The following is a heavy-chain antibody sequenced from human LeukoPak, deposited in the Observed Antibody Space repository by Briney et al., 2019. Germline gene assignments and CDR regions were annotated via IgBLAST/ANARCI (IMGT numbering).Heavy chain of an antibody. D-gene: IGHD6-13*01. CDR2: INPNSGGT. Sequence: DSVKVSCKASGYTFTGYYMHWVRQAPGQGLEWMGWINPNSGGTNYAQKFQGRVTMTRDTSISTAYMELSRLRSDDTAVYYCARAFGYGAAAGTFGYWGQGTLVTVSS. CDR1: GYTFTGYY. CDR3: ARAFGYGAAAGTFGY. V-gene: IGHV1-2*02. J-gene: IGHJ4*02.